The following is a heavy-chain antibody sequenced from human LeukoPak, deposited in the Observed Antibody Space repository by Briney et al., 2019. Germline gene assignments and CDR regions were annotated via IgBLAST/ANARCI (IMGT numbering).Heavy chain of an antibody. CDR3: ARGGPGYDYFDY. CDR2: IYSGGST. J-gene: IGHJ4*02. Sequence: PGGSLRLSCAASGFTVSITYMSWVRQAPGKGLEWVSVIYSGGSTYYADSVKGRFTISRDNSKNTLYLQTNSLRAEDTAVYYCARGGPGYDYFDYWGQGTLVTVSS. CDR1: GFTVSITY. D-gene: IGHD5-18*01. V-gene: IGHV3-53*01.